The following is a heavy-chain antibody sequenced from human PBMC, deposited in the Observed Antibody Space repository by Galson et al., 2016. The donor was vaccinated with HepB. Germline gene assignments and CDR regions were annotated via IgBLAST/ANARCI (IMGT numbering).Heavy chain of an antibody. D-gene: IGHD6-6*01. CDR3: ARDLGGSSCLDY. Sequence: SLRLSCAASGFPFSRYWMSWVRQAPGKGLEWMAVIWYDGINKYYGDSVQGRFTISRDNSRNTLYLQMNSLRAEDTAVYYCARDLGGSSCLDYWGQGTLVTVSS. J-gene: IGHJ4*02. V-gene: IGHV3-33*07. CDR1: GFPFSRYW. CDR2: IWYDGINK.